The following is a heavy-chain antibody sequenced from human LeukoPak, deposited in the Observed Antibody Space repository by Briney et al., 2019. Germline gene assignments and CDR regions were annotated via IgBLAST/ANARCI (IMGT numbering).Heavy chain of an antibody. V-gene: IGHV3-30*02. Sequence: GGSLRLTCAASGFTFTTYGMHWVRQAPGEGLEWMAFRRCDGSNKYYADSVKGRFTISRDNSKNTLYLQMNSLRAEDTAVYYCATGLQISPEDDYYYYMDVWGKGTTVTVSS. D-gene: IGHD4-11*01. CDR2: RRCDGSNK. CDR3: ATGLQISPEDDYYYYMDV. CDR1: GFTFTTYG. J-gene: IGHJ6*03.